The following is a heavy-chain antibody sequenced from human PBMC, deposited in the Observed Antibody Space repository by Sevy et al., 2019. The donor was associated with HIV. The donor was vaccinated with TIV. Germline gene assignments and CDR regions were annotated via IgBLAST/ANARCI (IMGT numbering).Heavy chain of an antibody. CDR3: ARDLPPSATTVAHFDY. V-gene: IGHV3-48*03. D-gene: IGHD4-17*01. J-gene: IGHJ4*02. CDR1: GFTFSSYE. Sequence: GGALRLSCAASGFTFSSYEMNWVRQAPGKGLEWVSYISNSGTTISYSDSVRGRFSISRDNARNSLYLQMNSLRAEDTAVYYCARDLPPSATTVAHFDYWGQGTLVTVSS. CDR2: ISNSGTTI.